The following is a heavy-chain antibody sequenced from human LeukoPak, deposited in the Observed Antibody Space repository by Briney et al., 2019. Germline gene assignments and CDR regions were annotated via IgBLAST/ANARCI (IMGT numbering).Heavy chain of an antibody. CDR3: AKDGGSLGEVRD. V-gene: IGHV3-23*01. CDR2: ISGSGGST. Sequence: GGSLRLSCAASGFTFSRYDMSWIRQAPGKGLEWVSAISGSGGSTYYADSVMGRFTISRDNSKDTLYLQMNSLRAEDTAVYYCAKDGGSLGEVRDWGQGTLVTVSS. J-gene: IGHJ4*02. CDR1: GFTFSRYD. D-gene: IGHD3-16*01.